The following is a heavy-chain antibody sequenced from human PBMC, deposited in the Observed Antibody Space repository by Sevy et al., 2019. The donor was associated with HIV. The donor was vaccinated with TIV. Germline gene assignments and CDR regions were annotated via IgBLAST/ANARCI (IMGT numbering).Heavy chain of an antibody. CDR2: IYYNGHI. J-gene: IGHJ4*02. Sequence: SETLSLTCTVSGGSITSLYWNWIRQPPGKGLEWIANIYYNGHINYNPSLKSGVTLSLETSKNQFSRRRSSVTAADTAMYYCAGENAWGRGYSWGQGTLVTVSS. CDR3: AGENAWGRGYS. V-gene: IGHV4-59*08. CDR1: GGSITSLY. D-gene: IGHD1-26*01.